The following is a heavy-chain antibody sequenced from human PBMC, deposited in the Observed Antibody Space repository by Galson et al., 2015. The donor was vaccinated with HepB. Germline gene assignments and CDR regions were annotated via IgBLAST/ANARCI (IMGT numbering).Heavy chain of an antibody. CDR1: GGSISSGSYY. V-gene: IGHV4-61*02. Sequence: LSLTCTVSGGSISSGSYYWSWIRQPAGKGLEWIGRIYTSGSTNYNPSLKSRVTMSVDTSKNQFSLKLSSVTAADTAVYYCARDRVVVVPAARYYYYYMDVWGKGTTVTVSS. CDR2: IYTSGST. J-gene: IGHJ6*03. D-gene: IGHD2-2*01. CDR3: ARDRVVVVPAARYYYYYMDV.